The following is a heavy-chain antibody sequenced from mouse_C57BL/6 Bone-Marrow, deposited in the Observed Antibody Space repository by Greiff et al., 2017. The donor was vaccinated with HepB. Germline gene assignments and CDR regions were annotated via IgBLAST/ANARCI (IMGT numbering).Heavy chain of an antibody. J-gene: IGHJ4*01. Sequence: VMLVESGPGLVQPSQSLSITCTVSGFSLTSYGVHWVRQPPGKGLEWLGVIWSGGSTDYNAAFISRLSISKDNSKSQVFFKMNSLQADDTAIYYCAKNYYGSSYYAMDYWGQGTSVTVSS. CDR1: GFSLTSYG. D-gene: IGHD1-1*01. CDR3: AKNYYGSSYYAMDY. CDR2: IWSGGST. V-gene: IGHV2-4*01.